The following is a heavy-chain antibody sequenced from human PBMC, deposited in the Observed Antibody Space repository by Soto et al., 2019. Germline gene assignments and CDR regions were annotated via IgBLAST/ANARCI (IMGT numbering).Heavy chain of an antibody. CDR2: INPNSGGT. J-gene: IGHJ4*02. Sequence: ASVKVSCKASGYTFTGYYMHWVRQAPGQGLEWMGWINPNSGGTNYAQKFQGWVTMTRDTSISTAYMELSRLRSDDTAVYYCARGGYCSGGSCYHALDYWGQGTLVTVSS. D-gene: IGHD2-15*01. V-gene: IGHV1-2*04. CDR3: ARGGYCSGGSCYHALDY. CDR1: GYTFTGYY.